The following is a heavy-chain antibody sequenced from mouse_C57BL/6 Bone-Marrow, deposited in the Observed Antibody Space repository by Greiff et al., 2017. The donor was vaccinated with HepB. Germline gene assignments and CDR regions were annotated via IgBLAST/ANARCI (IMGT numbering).Heavy chain of an antibody. Sequence: VQLQQSGAELVRPGASVTLSCKASGYTFTDYEMHWVKQTPVHGLEWIGAIDPETGGTAYNQKFKGKAILTADKSSSTAYMELRSLTSEDSAVYYCTRITTVKDYWGQGTTLTVSS. CDR1: GYTFTDYE. CDR3: TRITTVKDY. J-gene: IGHJ2*01. D-gene: IGHD1-1*01. V-gene: IGHV1-15*01. CDR2: IDPETGGT.